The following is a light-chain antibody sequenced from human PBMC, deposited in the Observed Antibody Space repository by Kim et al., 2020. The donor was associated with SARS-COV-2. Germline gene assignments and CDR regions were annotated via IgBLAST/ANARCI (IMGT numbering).Light chain of an antibody. J-gene: IGKJ2*03. CDR1: QSLSNY. Sequence: LSRGERATLAGRDNQSLSNYLAWYPQKPGQAPRLLIYDASNRATDIPARFSGSGCGTDFTLTMSSLEPGDFAVYYCQERSNWAPYSLGQGTKLEI. CDR3: QERSNWAPYS. V-gene: IGKV3-11*01. CDR2: DAS.